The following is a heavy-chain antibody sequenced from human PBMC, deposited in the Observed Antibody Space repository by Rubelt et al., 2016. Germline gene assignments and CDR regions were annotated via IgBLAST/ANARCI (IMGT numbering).Heavy chain of an antibody. J-gene: IGHJ5*02. Sequence: QLQESGPGLVKSSETLSLNCNVSGYSISSGYYWAWIRQPPGKGLEWIGSIHQGGNTYYSPSLKCRVAISVATSNLQFSLKLASVTAADTAVYYCARVGYSFGRQNWFDPWGQGALVTVSS. CDR1: GYSISSGYY. V-gene: IGHV4-38-2*02. D-gene: IGHD5-12*01. CDR2: IHQGGNT. CDR3: ARVGYSFGRQNWFDP.